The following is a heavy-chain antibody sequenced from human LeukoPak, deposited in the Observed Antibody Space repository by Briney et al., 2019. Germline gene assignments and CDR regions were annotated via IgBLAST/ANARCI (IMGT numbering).Heavy chain of an antibody. CDR1: GFTFRSYW. CDR2: INSDGSST. CDR3: ARGIAATIQH. V-gene: IGHV3-74*01. D-gene: IGHD6-13*01. J-gene: IGHJ1*01. Sequence: GGSLRLSCAASGFTFRSYWMHWVRQAPGKGLLWVSRINSDGSSTTYADSVKGRFTISRDNAKNALYLQMNSLRGEDTAVYYCARGIAATIQHWGQGTLVTVSS.